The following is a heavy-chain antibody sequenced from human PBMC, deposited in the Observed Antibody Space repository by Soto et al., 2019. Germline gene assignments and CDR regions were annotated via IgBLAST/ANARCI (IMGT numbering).Heavy chain of an antibody. J-gene: IGHJ4*02. Sequence: QVLLQQWGAGLLKPSETLSLTCAVYGGSFSDYYWSWIRQPPGKGLEWIGEINHSGSTNYNPPLKSLVTISVDPSKSQFSLRLSSVTAADTAVYYCARPSRFAYWGQGTLVTVSS. CDR2: INHSGST. V-gene: IGHV4-34*01. D-gene: IGHD6-6*01. CDR3: ARPSRFAY. CDR1: GGSFSDYY.